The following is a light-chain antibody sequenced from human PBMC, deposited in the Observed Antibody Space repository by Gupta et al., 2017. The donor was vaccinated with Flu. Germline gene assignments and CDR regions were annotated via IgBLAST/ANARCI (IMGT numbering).Light chain of an antibody. V-gene: IGLV2-14*01. CDR2: EVS. J-gene: IGLJ3*02. CDR1: SSDVGGYNY. Sequence: QSALTQPASVSGSPGQSITISCTGTSSDVGGYNYVSWYQQHPGKAPKLMIYEVSNRPSGVSNRFSGSKSGNTASLTLAGVQAEDEDDYYCSSYTSSWVFGGGTKLTVL. CDR3: SSYTSSWV.